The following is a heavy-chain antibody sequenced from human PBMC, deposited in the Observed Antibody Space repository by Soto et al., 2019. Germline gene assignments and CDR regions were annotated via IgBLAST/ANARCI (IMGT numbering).Heavy chain of an antibody. CDR1: GFTFDDYA. CDR3: AKGASTTVFAFTEY. Sequence: EVHLVEAGGGLVQPGRSLRLSCAASGFTFDDYAMHWVRQGPGKGLEWVSSISWNSGNLGYADSVKGRFTISRDNAKNSLYLQMNSLRGEDTALYYCAKGASTTVFAFTEYWGQGPLVTVSS. J-gene: IGHJ4*02. D-gene: IGHD4-17*01. CDR2: ISWNSGNL. V-gene: IGHV3-9*01.